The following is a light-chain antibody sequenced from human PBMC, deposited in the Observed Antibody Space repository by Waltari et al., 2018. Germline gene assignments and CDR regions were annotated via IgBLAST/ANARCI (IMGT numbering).Light chain of an antibody. CDR2: GAS. V-gene: IGKV3-20*01. J-gene: IGKJ1*01. CDR3: QQYGNSPWT. CDR1: QSVSSSS. Sequence: EIVLTQSPGTLSLSPGERATLSCRASQSVSSSSLALYLQKPGQAPRLLIYGASSRATGIPDRFSGSGSGTDFTLTISRLEPEDFAVYYCQQYGNSPWTFGQGTKVEIK.